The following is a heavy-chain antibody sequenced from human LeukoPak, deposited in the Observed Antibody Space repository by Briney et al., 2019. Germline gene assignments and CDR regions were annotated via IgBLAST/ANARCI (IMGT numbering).Heavy chain of an antibody. D-gene: IGHD2-21*02. V-gene: IGHV3-30*18. CDR3: AKVPNPTYCGGDCYPDY. J-gene: IGHJ4*02. Sequence: GRSLRLSCAASGFTFSSYGMHWVRQAPGKGLEWVAIISYDGSNKYYADSVKGRFTISRDNSKNTLYLQVNSLRAEDTTVYYCAKVPNPTYCGGDCYPDYWGQGTLVTVSS. CDR1: GFTFSSYG. CDR2: ISYDGSNK.